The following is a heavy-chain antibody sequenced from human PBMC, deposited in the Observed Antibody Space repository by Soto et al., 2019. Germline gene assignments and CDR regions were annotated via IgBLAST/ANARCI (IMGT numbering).Heavy chain of an antibody. Sequence: QVQLVQSGAEVKKPGASVKVSCKAYGYTFSSCGLSWVRQAPGQGLEWMGWISAYSGNTVYTQRFKGRLTMATDTSTGTAYMELRSLRSDDTAVYYCARDFYQSSGYCDYWGQGTLVTVSS. CDR3: ARDFYQSSGYCDY. CDR1: GYTFSSCG. CDR2: ISAYSGNT. D-gene: IGHD3-22*01. V-gene: IGHV1-18*01. J-gene: IGHJ4*02.